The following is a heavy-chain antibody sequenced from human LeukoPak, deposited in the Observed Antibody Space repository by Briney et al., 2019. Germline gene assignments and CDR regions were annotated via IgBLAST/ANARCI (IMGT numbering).Heavy chain of an antibody. D-gene: IGHD3-22*01. CDR3: ARDKYYYDSSGSIRFDY. Sequence: KSSETLSLTCTVSGGSISSGSYYWSWIRRPAGKGLEWIGRIYTSGSTNSNPSLKSRVTISVDTSKNQFSLKLSSVTAADTAVYYCARDKYYYDSSGSIRFDYWGQGTLVTVSS. CDR1: GGSISSGSYY. J-gene: IGHJ4*02. CDR2: IYTSGST. V-gene: IGHV4-61*02.